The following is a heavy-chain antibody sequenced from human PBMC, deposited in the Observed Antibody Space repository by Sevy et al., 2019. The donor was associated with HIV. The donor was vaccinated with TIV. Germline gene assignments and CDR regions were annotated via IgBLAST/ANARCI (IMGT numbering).Heavy chain of an antibody. CDR3: AVPKVTGTTTMFDY. Sequence: GESLKISCAASGFSFSTSGMNWVRQAPGKGLEWVSYIAGTTSTIYYADSVKGRFTISRDNARNSRYLQMNSLRDDDTAVYYCAVPKVTGTTTMFDYWGQGTLVTVSS. CDR1: GFSFSTSG. J-gene: IGHJ4*02. V-gene: IGHV3-48*02. D-gene: IGHD1-7*01. CDR2: IAGTTSTI.